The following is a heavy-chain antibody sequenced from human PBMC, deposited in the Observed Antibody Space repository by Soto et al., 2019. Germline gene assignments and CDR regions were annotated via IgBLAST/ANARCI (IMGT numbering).Heavy chain of an antibody. Sequence: QVQLVESGGGVVQPGRSLRLSCAASGFTFSGYTIHWVHQAPGKGLEWLALIWFDGSNKYYADSVKGRFTISRDNVKNALYLQLNSLRAEDTAVYYCARDLGYNYGHPFDYWGPGTLVTVSP. D-gene: IGHD5-18*01. CDR1: GFTFSGYT. CDR3: ARDLGYNYGHPFDY. CDR2: IWFDGSNK. J-gene: IGHJ4*02. V-gene: IGHV3-33*01.